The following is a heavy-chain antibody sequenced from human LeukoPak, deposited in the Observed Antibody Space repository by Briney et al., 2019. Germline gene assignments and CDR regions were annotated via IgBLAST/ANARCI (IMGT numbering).Heavy chain of an antibody. Sequence: SVKLSCKASGYTYTSYDINWVRQATRQALEWMRWMNPNSCNTGYAQKFQGRVTMTRNTSIRRAYMELSSLRSEDTAVYYCARGPRTAIFGVVIMYWFDPWGQGTLVTVSS. CDR3: ARGPRTAIFGVVIMYWFDP. CDR1: GYTYTSYD. CDR2: MNPNSCNT. J-gene: IGHJ5*02. D-gene: IGHD3-3*01. V-gene: IGHV1-8*01.